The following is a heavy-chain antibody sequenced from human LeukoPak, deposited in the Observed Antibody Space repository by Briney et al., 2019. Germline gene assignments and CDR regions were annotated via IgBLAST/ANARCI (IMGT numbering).Heavy chain of an antibody. Sequence: GGSLRLSCAASGFSFNSYWMTWVRQAPGRGLEWVANINPAGSDTYYVDPVKGRFTISRDNAKNSLYLEMNSLRAEDTAVYYCARDLDWSFDYWGQGTLVTVSS. V-gene: IGHV3-7*01. CDR1: GFSFNSYW. J-gene: IGHJ4*02. CDR2: INPAGSDT. D-gene: IGHD3/OR15-3a*01. CDR3: ARDLDWSFDY.